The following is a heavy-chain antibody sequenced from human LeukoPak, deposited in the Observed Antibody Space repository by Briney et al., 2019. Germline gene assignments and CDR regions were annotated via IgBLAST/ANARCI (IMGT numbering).Heavy chain of an antibody. D-gene: IGHD6-19*01. Sequence: GGSLRLSCAASGFTFSNYAMSWVRQAPGKGLEWVSAISGSGDNTYHADSVKGRFTISRDNSKNTLYLQMNSLRAEDTAVYYCAKDSRIAVAGTSNYWGQGTLVTVSA. CDR3: AKDSRIAVAGTSNY. CDR2: ISGSGDNT. CDR1: GFTFSNYA. J-gene: IGHJ4*02. V-gene: IGHV3-23*01.